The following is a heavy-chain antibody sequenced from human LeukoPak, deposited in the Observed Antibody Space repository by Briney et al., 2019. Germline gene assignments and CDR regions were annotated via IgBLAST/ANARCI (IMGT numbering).Heavy chain of an antibody. CDR3: ASAIWFGELSGYFDY. CDR2: IYYSGST. D-gene: IGHD3-10*01. V-gene: IGHV4-39*07. CDR1: GGSVSSSGYY. J-gene: IGHJ4*02. Sequence: KPSETLSLTCTVSGGSVSSSGYYWGWIRQPPGKGLEWIGNIYYSGSTYYNPSLKSRVTISVDTSKNQFSLKLSSVTAADTAVYYCASAIWFGELSGYFDYWGQGTLVTVSS.